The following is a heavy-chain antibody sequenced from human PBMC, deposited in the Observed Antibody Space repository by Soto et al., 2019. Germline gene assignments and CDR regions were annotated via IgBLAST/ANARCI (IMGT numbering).Heavy chain of an antibody. Sequence: KASETLSLTCTVSGGSISSGGYYWSWIRQHPGKGLEWIGYIYYSGSTYYNPSLKSRVTISVDTSKNQFSLKLSSVTAADTAVYYCARDRLTGDPEAFDIWGQGTMVT. V-gene: IGHV4-31*03. CDR3: ARDRLTGDPEAFDI. D-gene: IGHD7-27*01. CDR1: GGSISSGGYY. J-gene: IGHJ3*02. CDR2: IYYSGST.